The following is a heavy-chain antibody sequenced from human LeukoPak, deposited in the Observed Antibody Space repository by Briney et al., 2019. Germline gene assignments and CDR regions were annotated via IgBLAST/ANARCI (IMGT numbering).Heavy chain of an antibody. V-gene: IGHV1-3*01. D-gene: IGHD3-10*01. Sequence: ASVKVSCKASGYTFTSYAMHWVRQAPGQRLEWMGWINAGNGNTKYSQKFQGRVTITRDTSASTAYMELSGLRSEDTAVYYCARDRITMVRGVMKALDYWGQGTLVTVSS. CDR3: ARDRITMVRGVMKALDY. CDR2: INAGNGNT. J-gene: IGHJ4*02. CDR1: GYTFTSYA.